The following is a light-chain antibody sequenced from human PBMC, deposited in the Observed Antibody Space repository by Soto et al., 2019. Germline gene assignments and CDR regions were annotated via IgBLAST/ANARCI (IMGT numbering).Light chain of an antibody. CDR1: SSDVGGYNY. Sequence: ALTQPASVSGSPGQSIAISCTGTSSDVGGYNYVSWYQQHPGKAPKLMIYDVTTRPSGVSNRFSGSKSGNTAALTISGLQAEDEADYYCSSYTSDTTGVFGTGTKVTVL. CDR2: DVT. V-gene: IGLV2-14*03. CDR3: SSYTSDTTGV. J-gene: IGLJ1*01.